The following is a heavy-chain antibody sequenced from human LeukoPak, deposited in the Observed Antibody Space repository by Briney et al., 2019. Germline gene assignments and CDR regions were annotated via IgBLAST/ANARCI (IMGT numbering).Heavy chain of an antibody. CDR1: GGSISSYY. J-gene: IGHJ4*02. CDR2: IYYSGST. V-gene: IGHV4-39*01. Sequence: SETLSLTCTVSGGSISSYYWGWIRQPPGKGLEWIGSIYYSGSTYYNPSLKSRVTISVDTSKNQFSLKLSSVTAADTAVYYCARHTVVVVPAASWVGGFDYWGQGTLVTVSS. D-gene: IGHD2-2*01. CDR3: ARHTVVVVPAASWVGGFDY.